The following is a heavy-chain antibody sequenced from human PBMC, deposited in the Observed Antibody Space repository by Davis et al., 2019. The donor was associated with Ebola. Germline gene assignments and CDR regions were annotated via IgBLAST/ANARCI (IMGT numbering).Heavy chain of an antibody. CDR2: ISAYNGDT. CDR1: GYTFTSYG. V-gene: IGHV1-18*01. D-gene: IGHD3-10*01. J-gene: IGHJ6*02. Sequence: ASVKVSCKASGYTFTSYGISWVRQAPGQGLEWMGWISAYNGDTNCAQKLQGRVTMTTDTSTSTAYMELRSLRSDDTAVYYCAGGTMVRGVYYYGMDVWGQGTTVTVSS. CDR3: AGGTMVRGVYYYGMDV.